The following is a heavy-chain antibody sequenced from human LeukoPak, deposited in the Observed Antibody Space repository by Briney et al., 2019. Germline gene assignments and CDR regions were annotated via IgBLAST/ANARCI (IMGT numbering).Heavy chain of an antibody. D-gene: IGHD5-18*01. Sequence: KSSETLSLTCAVYGGSFSGYYWSWIRQPPGKGLEWIGEINHSGSTNYNPPLKSRVTISVDTSKNQFSLKLNSVTAADTAVYYCAREGRGYSYSFYYFDYWGQGTLVTVSS. V-gene: IGHV4-34*01. J-gene: IGHJ4*02. CDR1: GGSFSGYY. CDR3: AREGRGYSYSFYYFDY. CDR2: INHSGST.